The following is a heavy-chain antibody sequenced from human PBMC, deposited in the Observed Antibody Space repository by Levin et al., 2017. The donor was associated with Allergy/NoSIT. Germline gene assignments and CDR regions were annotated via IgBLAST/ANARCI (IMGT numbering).Heavy chain of an antibody. J-gene: IGHJ4*02. V-gene: IGHV3-7*01. CDR2: IKLDGSER. CDR1: GFNFGYTW. Sequence: PPGGSLRLSCAASGFNFGYTWMSWVRQAPGKGLEWVASIKLDGSERYYVESVKGRFTISRDNAKNSLYLQMDNLRVEDTAVYYCARLRPVNFFDYWGQGVLVSVSP. D-gene: IGHD3-9*01. CDR3: ARLRPVNFFDY.